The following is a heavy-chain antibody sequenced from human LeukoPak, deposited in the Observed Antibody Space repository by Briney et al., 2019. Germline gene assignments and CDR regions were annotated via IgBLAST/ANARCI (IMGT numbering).Heavy chain of an antibody. CDR1: GGSINSHS. J-gene: IGHJ4*02. D-gene: IGHD3-3*01. Sequence: SETLSLTCTVSGGSINSHSWSWIRQPPGKGLQWIAFISYSGSTSYNPSLMNRFTISVITSKNTCPLKLNSVTAADTALYFCARSYYDFWSGFYSDFWGQGALVTVYS. CDR3: ARSYYDFWSGFYSDF. CDR2: ISYSGST. V-gene: IGHV4-59*11.